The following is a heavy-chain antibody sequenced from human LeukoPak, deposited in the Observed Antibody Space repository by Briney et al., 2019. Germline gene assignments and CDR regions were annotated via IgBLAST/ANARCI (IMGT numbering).Heavy chain of an antibody. Sequence: SETLSLTCTVSGGSISSSSYYWGWIRQPPGKGPEWIGSIYYSGSTYYNPSLKSRVTISVDTSKNQFSLKLSSVTAADTAVYYCAKGYYYDSSGYYYAREDAFDIWGQGTMVTVSS. CDR2: IYYSGST. CDR3: AKGYYYDSSGYYYAREDAFDI. J-gene: IGHJ3*02. D-gene: IGHD3-22*01. CDR1: GGSISSSSYY. V-gene: IGHV4-39*01.